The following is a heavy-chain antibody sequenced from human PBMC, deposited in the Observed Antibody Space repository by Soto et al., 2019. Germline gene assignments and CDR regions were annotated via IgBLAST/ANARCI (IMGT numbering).Heavy chain of an antibody. CDR2: IRSKSNNYAA. Sequence: EVQLVESGGGLVQPGGSLKLSCAASAFTFSDSPMHWVRQASGKGLEWVGHIRSKSNNYAAAYAASVKGRFTISRDDSKNTAYLQMTSLKTEDTAVYYCTRHDMAVAGSGFDYWGQGTLVTVSS. CDR3: TRHDMAVAGSGFDY. J-gene: IGHJ4*02. CDR1: AFTFSDSP. D-gene: IGHD6-19*01. V-gene: IGHV3-73*01.